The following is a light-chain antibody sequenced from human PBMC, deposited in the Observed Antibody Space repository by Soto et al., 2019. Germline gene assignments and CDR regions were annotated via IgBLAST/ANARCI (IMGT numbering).Light chain of an antibody. Sequence: EIVMTQSPATLSVSPGERATLPCRASQSLRSNLAWYQHKPGQAPRLLIFGASSRATGVPARFSGSGSGTEFTLTISSLQSEDVAVYYCQEYNNWPPFTFGQGTKLEIK. CDR2: GAS. V-gene: IGKV3-15*01. CDR1: QSLRSN. CDR3: QEYNNWPPFT. J-gene: IGKJ2*01.